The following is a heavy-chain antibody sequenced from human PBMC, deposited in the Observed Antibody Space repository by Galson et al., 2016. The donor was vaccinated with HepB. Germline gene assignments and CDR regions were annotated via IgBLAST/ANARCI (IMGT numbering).Heavy chain of an antibody. Sequence: SLRLSCAASGFSFSRYWMAWVRQAPGKGLEWLGNIKADGTENDCVGSVKGRFTMSRDNAQKSLFLQMTSLRAEDTAVYYCARENFWKLDQWGQGTLVTVSS. D-gene: IGHD3-3*01. J-gene: IGHJ5*02. V-gene: IGHV3-7*03. CDR1: GFSFSRYW. CDR2: IKADGTEN. CDR3: ARENFWKLDQ.